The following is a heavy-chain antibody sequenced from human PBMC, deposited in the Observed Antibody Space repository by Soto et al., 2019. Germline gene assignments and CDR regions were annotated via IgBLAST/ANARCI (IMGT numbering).Heavy chain of an antibody. D-gene: IGHD1-26*01. J-gene: IGHJ3*02. V-gene: IGHV3-48*04. CDR3: ARGWELLSAFDI. Sequence: VQLVESGGGVVQPGRSLRLSCAASGFTFSSYGMHWVRQAPGKGLEWVSYISSSGSTIYYADSVKGRFTISRDNAKNSLYLQMNSLRAEDTAVYYCARGWELLSAFDIWGQGTMVTVSS. CDR2: ISSSGSTI. CDR1: GFTFSSYG.